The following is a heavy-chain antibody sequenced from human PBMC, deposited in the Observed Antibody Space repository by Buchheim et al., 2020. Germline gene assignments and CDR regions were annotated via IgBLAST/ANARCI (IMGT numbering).Heavy chain of an antibody. CDR2: IIPILGIA. CDR1: GGTFSSYT. V-gene: IGHV1-69*08. CDR3: ARDLTRTYSDY. D-gene: IGHD1-14*01. J-gene: IGHJ4*02. Sequence: QVQLVQSGAEVKKPGSSVKVSCKASGGTFSSYTISWVRQAPGQGLEWMGRIIPILGIANYAQKFQGRVTMTTDTSTSTAYMELRSLRSDDTAVYYCARDLTRTYSDYWGQGTL.